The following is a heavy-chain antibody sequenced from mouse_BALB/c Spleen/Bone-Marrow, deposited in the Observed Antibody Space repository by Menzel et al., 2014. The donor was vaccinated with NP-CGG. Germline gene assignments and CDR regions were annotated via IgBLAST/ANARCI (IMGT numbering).Heavy chain of an antibody. J-gene: IGHJ4*01. CDR3: ARSPMITESYAMDY. CDR2: IAPGSGNT. V-gene: IGHV1S41*01. D-gene: IGHD2-4*01. CDR1: GYTFTSYW. Sequence: DLVKPGASVKLSCKASGYTFTSYWINWIKQRPGQGLEWIGRIAPGSGNTYYNEMFKGKATLTVDTSSSTAYIQLSSLYSEDSPVYFCARSPMITESYAMDYWGQGTSVTVSS.